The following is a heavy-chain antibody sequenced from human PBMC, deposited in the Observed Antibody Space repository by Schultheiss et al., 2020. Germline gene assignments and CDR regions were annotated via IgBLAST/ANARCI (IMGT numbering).Heavy chain of an antibody. CDR1: GFTFSSYW. Sequence: GESLKISCAASGFTFSSYWMHWVRQAPGKGLVWVSRINSDGSSTSYADSVKGRFTISRDNAKNTLYLQMNSLRAEDTAVYYCARGPREGAEYFQHWGQGTLVTVSS. V-gene: IGHV3-74*01. CDR2: INSDGSST. D-gene: IGHD6-6*01. CDR3: ARGPREGAEYFQH. J-gene: IGHJ1*01.